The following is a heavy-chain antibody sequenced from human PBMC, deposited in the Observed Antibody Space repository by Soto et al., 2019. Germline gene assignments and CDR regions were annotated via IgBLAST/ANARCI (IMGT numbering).Heavy chain of an antibody. CDR2: INHSGST. Sequence: SEPLSLTGAVYGGSFSGYYWSGIRQPPGKGLEWSGEINHSGSTNYNPSLKSRATISVDTSKNQFSLKLSSVTAADTAVYYCARGGRWHRKFPNYWVQRTLVTVCS. D-gene: IGHD2-15*01. J-gene: IGHJ4*02. CDR1: GGSFSGYY. V-gene: IGHV4-34*01. CDR3: ARGGRWHRKFPNY.